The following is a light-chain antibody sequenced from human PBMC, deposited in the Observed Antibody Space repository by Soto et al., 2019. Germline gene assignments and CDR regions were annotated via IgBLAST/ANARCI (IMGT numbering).Light chain of an antibody. CDR1: QSINRH. CDR3: QQRSNWPPTLT. J-gene: IGKJ4*01. CDR2: DAS. V-gene: IGKV3-11*01. Sequence: EIVLPQSPATLSLSPVEIATLSCRASQSINRHLAWYRQKPGQAPRLLISDASTRATGIPDRLSGSGSGTDFTLTISSLEPEDFAVYYCQQRSNWPPTLTFGGGTKV.